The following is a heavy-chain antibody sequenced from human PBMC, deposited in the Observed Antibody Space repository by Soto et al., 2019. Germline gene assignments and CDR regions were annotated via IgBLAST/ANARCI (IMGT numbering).Heavy chain of an antibody. CDR1: GFTFSSYE. D-gene: IGHD3-10*01. J-gene: IGHJ3*02. CDR2: ISSSGSTI. Sequence: PGGSLRLSCAASGFTFSSYEMNWVRQAPGKGLEWVSYISSSGSTIYYADSVKGRFTISRDNAKNSLYLQMNSLRAEDTAVYYCARDGDGGPFDIWGQGTMVTVSS. CDR3: ARDGDGGPFDI. V-gene: IGHV3-48*03.